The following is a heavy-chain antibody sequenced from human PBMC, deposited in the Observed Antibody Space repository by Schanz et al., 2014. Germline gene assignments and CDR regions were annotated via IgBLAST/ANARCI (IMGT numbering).Heavy chain of an antibody. Sequence: QVQLQESGPGLVKPSETLILTCNVSAGSINSGPYSWSWVRQHPGKGLEWIGYISYSGSTSFNPSLKSRLTMSVDTSKNQFSLRLSSVTAADTAVYYCARHGGIPYYPMDVWGQGTTVTVS. V-gene: IGHV4-31*03. CDR1: AGSINSGPYS. CDR3: ARHGGIPYYPMDV. J-gene: IGHJ6*02. CDR2: ISYSGST. D-gene: IGHD3-16*01.